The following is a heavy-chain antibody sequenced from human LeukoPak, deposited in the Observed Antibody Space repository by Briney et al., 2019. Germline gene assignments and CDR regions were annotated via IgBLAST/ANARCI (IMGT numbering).Heavy chain of an antibody. D-gene: IGHD3-10*01. Sequence: PGGSLRLSSSASGFTVSSNYMSWVRQAPGKGLEWVSVIYSGGSTYYADSVKGRFTISRDNSKNTLYLQMNSLGVEDTAVYYCTRDLRGVIPFDYWGQGTLVTVSS. CDR2: IYSGGST. CDR1: GFTVSSNY. CDR3: TRDLRGVIPFDY. J-gene: IGHJ4*02. V-gene: IGHV3-66*01.